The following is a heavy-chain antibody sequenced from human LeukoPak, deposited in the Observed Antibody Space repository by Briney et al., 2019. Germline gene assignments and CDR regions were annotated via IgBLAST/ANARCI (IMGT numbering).Heavy chain of an antibody. J-gene: IGHJ5*02. V-gene: IGHV4-39*01. CDR3: ARGGRGSWIDL. CDR2: IYDSGST. Sequence: SETLSLTCTVSGGSISSSNYYWGWIRQPPGKGLEWIGSIYDSGSTYYNPSLKSRVTISVDTSKNQFSLKLSSVTAADTAVYYCARGGRGSWIDLWGQGTLVTVSS. D-gene: IGHD1-26*01. CDR1: GGSISSSNYY.